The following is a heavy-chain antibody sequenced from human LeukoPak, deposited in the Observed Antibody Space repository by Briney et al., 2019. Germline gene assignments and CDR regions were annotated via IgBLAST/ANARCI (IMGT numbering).Heavy chain of an antibody. V-gene: IGHV3-7*01. CDR3: GRANNSSWHN. CDR1: GFTFSSNW. CDR2: IKPDGSAG. Sequence: GGSLRLSCATSGFTFSSNWMSWVRHVPGRGLDWVANIKPDGSAGYYAASVKGRFTVSRDNAKNSLYLQMNSLRAEDTAVYYCGRANNSSWHNWGQGTLVTVSS. J-gene: IGHJ4*02. D-gene: IGHD6-13*01.